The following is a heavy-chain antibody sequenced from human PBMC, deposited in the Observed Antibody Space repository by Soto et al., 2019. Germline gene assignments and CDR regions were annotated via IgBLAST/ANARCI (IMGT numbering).Heavy chain of an antibody. D-gene: IGHD6-19*01. J-gene: IGHJ4*02. Sequence: GGSLRLSCAASGFTFSSYWMHWVRQAPGKGLVWVSRTNSDGSSTTYADSVKGRFTISRDNAKNTLYLQMNSLRAEDTAVYYCVRGEGGWETYWGQGTLVTVSS. CDR3: VRGEGGWETY. CDR1: GFTFSSYW. V-gene: IGHV3-74*01. CDR2: TNSDGSST.